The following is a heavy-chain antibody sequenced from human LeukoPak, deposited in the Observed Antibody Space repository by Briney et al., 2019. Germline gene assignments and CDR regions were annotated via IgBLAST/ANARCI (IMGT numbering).Heavy chain of an antibody. D-gene: IGHD3-10*01. V-gene: IGHV3-23*01. CDR1: GFTFTSYG. J-gene: IGHJ4*02. CDR3: AKDPSYYGSTSNNDY. Sequence: GGSLRLSCAASGFTFTSYGMSWVRQAPGKRLEWGSTINTSGATTYYADSVKGRFTISIDNSKNTLYLQMNSLRAEDTAVYYCAKDPSYYGSTSNNDYWGEGTLVTVSS. CDR2: INTSGATT.